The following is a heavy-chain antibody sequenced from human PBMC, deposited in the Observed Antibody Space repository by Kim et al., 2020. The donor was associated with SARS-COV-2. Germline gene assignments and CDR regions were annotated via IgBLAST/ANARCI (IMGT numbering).Heavy chain of an antibody. V-gene: IGHV4-34*01. CDR3: ARAGRYYDFWSGYGGWFDP. Sequence: SETLSLTCAVYGGSFSGYYWSWIRQPPGKGLEWIGEINHSGSTNYNPSLKSRVTISVDTSKNQFSLKLSSVTAADTAVYYCARAGRYYDFWSGYGGWFDPWGQGTLVTVSS. CDR2: INHSGST. J-gene: IGHJ5*02. CDR1: GGSFSGYY. D-gene: IGHD3-3*01.